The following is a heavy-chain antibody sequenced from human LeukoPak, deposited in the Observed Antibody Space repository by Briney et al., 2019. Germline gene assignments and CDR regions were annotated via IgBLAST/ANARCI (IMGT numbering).Heavy chain of an antibody. V-gene: IGHV1-8*01. Sequence: ASVKISCKASGYTFTSYDINWVRQATGQGLEWMGWMNPNSGNTGYAQKFQGRVTMTRNTSISTAYMELSSLRSEDTAVYYCARGPTSSDWFDPWGQGTLVTVSS. CDR2: MNPNSGNT. J-gene: IGHJ5*02. D-gene: IGHD2-2*01. CDR1: GYTFTSYD. CDR3: ARGPTSSDWFDP.